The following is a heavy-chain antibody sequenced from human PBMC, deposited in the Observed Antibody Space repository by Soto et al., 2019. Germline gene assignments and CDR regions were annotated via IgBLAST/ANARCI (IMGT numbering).Heavy chain of an antibody. V-gene: IGHV4-31*03. CDR2: IYYSGST. Sequence: SETLSLTCTVSGGSISSGGSYWSWIRQHPGKGLEWIGYIYYSGSTYYNPSLKSRVTISVDTSKNQFSLKLSSVTAADTAVYYCARGEWLGERRFDPWGQGTLVTVS. J-gene: IGHJ5*02. D-gene: IGHD3-16*01. CDR3: ARGEWLGERRFDP. CDR1: GGSISSGGSY.